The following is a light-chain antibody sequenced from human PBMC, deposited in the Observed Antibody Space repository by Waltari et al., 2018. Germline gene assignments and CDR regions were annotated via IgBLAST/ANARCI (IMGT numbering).Light chain of an antibody. Sequence: QSGLTPPAPVSGSPGPSSAISSTGYSRDDGGYNYYPWYQQHPGKVPKLIISEVSKRPSGVSDRFSGSKSGNTDSLTMSGLKDEDEADYYCTSYTTSKAWVFGGGTKLTVL. CDR2: EVS. J-gene: IGLJ3*02. CDR1: SRDDGGYNY. CDR3: TSYTTSKAWV. V-gene: IGLV2-14*01.